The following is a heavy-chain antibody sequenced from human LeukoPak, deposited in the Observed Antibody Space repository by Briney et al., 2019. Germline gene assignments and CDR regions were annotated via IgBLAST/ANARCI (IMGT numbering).Heavy chain of an antibody. D-gene: IGHD2-2*01. CDR1: GYTFTSYA. CDR2: ISTNNGHT. J-gene: IGHJ4*02. Sequence: GASAKVSCEASGYTFTSYAFSWVRQAPGQGLEWMGWISTNNGHTYYAQKFQGRLTMTTDTSTSTSYMELRGLRSEDTAVYYCATGTLVVPAALTPRFDYWGQGTLVTVSS. CDR3: ATGTLVVPAALTPRFDY. V-gene: IGHV1-18*01.